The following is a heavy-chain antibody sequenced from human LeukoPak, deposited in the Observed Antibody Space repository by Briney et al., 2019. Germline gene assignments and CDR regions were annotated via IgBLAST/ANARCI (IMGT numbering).Heavy chain of an antibody. D-gene: IGHD6-19*01. J-gene: IGHJ4*02. Sequence: SETLSLTCTVSGCSISSSGHYWGWVRQPPGKGLEWIGNIFYSGSTYYNPSLKSRVTISVDTSNNQFSLKLTSVTAADTAVYYCAGHTGSVWSSFDSWGQGTLVTVSS. CDR2: IFYSGST. CDR1: GCSISSSGHY. V-gene: IGHV4-39*01. CDR3: AGHTGSVWSSFDS.